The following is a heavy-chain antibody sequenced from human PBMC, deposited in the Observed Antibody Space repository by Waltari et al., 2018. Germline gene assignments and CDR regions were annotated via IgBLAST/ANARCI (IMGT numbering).Heavy chain of an antibody. V-gene: IGHV3-33*01. J-gene: IGHJ4*02. D-gene: IGHD2-15*01. CDR2: IWYDGGNK. CDR1: GFTFSSSG. CDR3: ARDARTYGGYFDH. Sequence: QVQLVESGGGVVQPGRSLRLSCAASGFTFSSSGMHWVRPAPGKGLEGVALIWYDGGNKYYADSVKGRFAISRDKSKNTLFLQMNSLRAEDTAIYYCARDARTYGGYFDHWGQGTLVTVSS.